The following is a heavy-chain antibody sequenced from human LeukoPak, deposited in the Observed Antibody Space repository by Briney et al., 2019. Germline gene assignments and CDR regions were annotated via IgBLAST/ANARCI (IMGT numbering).Heavy chain of an antibody. Sequence: SETLSLTCTVSGGSISSSSYYWGWIRQPPGKGLEWIGNIYYSGSTYYNPSLKSRVTISVDTSKNQFSLKLSSVTAADTAVYYCARFSAAGTGWFDPWGQGTLVTVSS. J-gene: IGHJ5*02. CDR3: ARFSAAGTGWFDP. D-gene: IGHD6-13*01. V-gene: IGHV4-39*07. CDR1: GGSISSSSYY. CDR2: IYYSGST.